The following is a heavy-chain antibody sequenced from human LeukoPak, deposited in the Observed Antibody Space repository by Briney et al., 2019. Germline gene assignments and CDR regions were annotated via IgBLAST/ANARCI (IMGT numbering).Heavy chain of an antibody. CDR1: GFTFSSHA. J-gene: IGHJ5*02. V-gene: IGHV3-23*01. CDR2: IGGIGAST. Sequence: GGSLRLSCAASGFTFSSHAMNWVRQAPGKGLEWVSSIGGIGASTYYADSVKGRFTISRDNSKNTLYLQMNSLRAEDTALYYCAKAAYGGYVNWFDPWGQGVLVIVSS. CDR3: AKAAYGGYVNWFDP. D-gene: IGHD4-17*01.